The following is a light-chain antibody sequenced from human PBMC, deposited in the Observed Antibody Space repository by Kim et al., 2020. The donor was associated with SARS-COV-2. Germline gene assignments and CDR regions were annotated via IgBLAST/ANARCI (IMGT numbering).Light chain of an antibody. V-gene: IGLV1-40*01. J-gene: IGLJ3*02. Sequence: SVTIPCTRSSSNIGAGYVVGWYQTRPGTAPKLLIYGNSNRPSRVPDRFSGSKSGTSASLAITGLQAEDEADYYCQSYDSSLSGWVFGGGTQLTVL. CDR2: GNS. CDR3: QSYDSSLSGWV. CDR1: SSNIGAGYV.